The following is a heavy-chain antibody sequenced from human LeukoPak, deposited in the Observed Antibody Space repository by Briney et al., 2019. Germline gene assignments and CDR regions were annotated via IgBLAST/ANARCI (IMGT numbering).Heavy chain of an antibody. D-gene: IGHD2-2*01. CDR3: ARDLGYGSSINCSYRH. J-gene: IGHJ4*02. CDR2: ISWNGGST. CDR1: GFTFDDYG. V-gene: IGHV3-20*04. Sequence: GGSLRLSCAASGFTFDDYGMSWVRQAPGKGLEWVSGISWNGGSTGYVDSVKGRFTISRDNAKNSLYLQMNSLRADDTALYYCARDLGYGSSINCSYRHWGQGPLVTVS.